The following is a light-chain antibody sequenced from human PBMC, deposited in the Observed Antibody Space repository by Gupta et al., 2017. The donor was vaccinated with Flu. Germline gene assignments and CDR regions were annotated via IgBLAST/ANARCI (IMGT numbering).Light chain of an antibody. V-gene: IGKV1-39*01. CDR2: AAS. Sequence: PSSLSASVGDRVTITCRASQSISSYLNWYQQKPGTAPRLLIYAASNLQRGVPSRFSGSGSGTDFTLTISRLQPEDFATYYCQQSDSTPSTFDHGTKVDI. J-gene: IGKJ3*01. CDR3: QQSDSTPST. CDR1: QSISSY.